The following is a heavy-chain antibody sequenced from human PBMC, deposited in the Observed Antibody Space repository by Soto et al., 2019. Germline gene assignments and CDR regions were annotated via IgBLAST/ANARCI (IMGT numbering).Heavy chain of an antibody. CDR2: MNPNSGNT. J-gene: IGHJ5*02. V-gene: IGHV1-8*01. CDR3: ARELSDWFDP. CDR1: GYTFTSYD. Sequence: QVQLVQSGAEVKKPGASVKVSCKASGYTFTSYDINWVRQATVQGLEWMGWMNPNSGNTGYAQKFRGRVTMTRNTSRRTAYIELSSLRSEDTAVYYCARELSDWFDPWGQGTLFTVSS.